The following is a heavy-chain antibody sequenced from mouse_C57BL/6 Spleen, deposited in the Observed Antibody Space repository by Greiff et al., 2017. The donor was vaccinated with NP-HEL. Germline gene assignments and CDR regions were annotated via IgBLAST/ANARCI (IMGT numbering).Heavy chain of an antibody. CDR3: AREGGYYGSSSYAMDY. J-gene: IGHJ4*01. CDR1: GYTFTSYW. D-gene: IGHD1-1*01. Sequence: QVQLQQPGAELVRPGTSVKLSCKASGYTFTSYWMHWVKQRPGQGLEWIGVIDPSDSYTNYNQKFKGKATLTVDTSSSTAYMQLSSLTSEDSAVYYCAREGGYYGSSSYAMDYWGQGTSVTVSS. V-gene: IGHV1-59*01. CDR2: IDPSDSYT.